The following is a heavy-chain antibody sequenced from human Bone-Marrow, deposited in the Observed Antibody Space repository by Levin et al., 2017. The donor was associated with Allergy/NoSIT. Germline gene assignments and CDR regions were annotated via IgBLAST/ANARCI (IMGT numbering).Heavy chain of an antibody. CDR1: GFSVSDNY. V-gene: IGHV3-53*01. D-gene: IGHD3-22*01. CDR3: ARAPGWLSSTYYYPFNV. J-gene: IGHJ6*02. CDR2: FYKDGRT. Sequence: GGSLRLSCAVSGFSVSDNYMGWVRQAPGRGLECVSVFYKDGRTYYADSVKGRFTISRDKNTLSLQMNTLRADDTAVYFCARAPGWLSSTYYYPFNVWGQGTTVTVSS.